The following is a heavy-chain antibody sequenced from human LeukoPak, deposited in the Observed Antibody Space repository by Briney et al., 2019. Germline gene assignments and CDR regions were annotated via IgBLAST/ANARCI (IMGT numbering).Heavy chain of an antibody. Sequence: PSETLSLTCSVSGDSMSSSNYYWGWIRQSPGKGLEWIGSIYHHGTTYYNPSLKSRVTISVNTPKNQFSLKLSSVTAADTAVYFCIAIVPDDDFDISGQGTIVTVSP. CDR2: IYHHGTT. V-gene: IGHV4-39*01. D-gene: IGHD3-22*01. CDR3: IAIVPDDDFDI. CDR1: GDSMSSSNYY. J-gene: IGHJ3*02.